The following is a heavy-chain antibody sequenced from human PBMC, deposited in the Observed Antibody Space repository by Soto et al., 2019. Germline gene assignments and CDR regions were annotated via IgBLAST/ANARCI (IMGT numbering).Heavy chain of an antibody. CDR3: ARGGTAGLYYYYGMDV. CDR2: INPNSGGT. V-gene: IGHV1-2*04. J-gene: IGHJ6*02. Sequence: QVQLVQSGAEVKKPGASVKVSCKASGYTFTGYYMHWVRQAPGQGLEWMGWINPNSGGTNYAQKFQGWVTMTRDTSLSAAYVELSRLRSDDTAVYYCARGGTAGLYYYYGMDVWGQGTTVTVSS. CDR1: GYTFTGYY. D-gene: IGHD3-16*01.